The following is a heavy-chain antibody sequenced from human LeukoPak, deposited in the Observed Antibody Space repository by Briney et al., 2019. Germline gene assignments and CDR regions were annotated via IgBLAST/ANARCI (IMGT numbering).Heavy chain of an antibody. Sequence: PSETLSLTCTVSGGSINSYYWSWIRQPPGKGLEWIGYIYYSGSTNYNPSLKSRVTISVDTSKNQFSLKLSSVTAADTAVYYCAREKGPAAFDYWGQGTLVTVSS. CDR2: IYYSGST. D-gene: IGHD2-15*01. CDR1: GGSINSYY. J-gene: IGHJ4*02. V-gene: IGHV4-59*01. CDR3: AREKGPAAFDY.